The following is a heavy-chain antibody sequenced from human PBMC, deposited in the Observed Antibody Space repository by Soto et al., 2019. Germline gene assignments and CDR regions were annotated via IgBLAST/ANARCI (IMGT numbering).Heavy chain of an antibody. CDR2: INSDGSST. CDR3: ARPPLMAGGGMDV. Sequence: EVQLVESGGGLVQPGGSLRLSLAASGFTFSSYWMHWVGQPPGKGLLWVSRINSDGSSTSYADSVKGRFTISRDNAKNTLYLQMNSLRAEDTAVYYCARPPLMAGGGMDVWGQGTTVTVSS. J-gene: IGHJ6*02. D-gene: IGHD6-19*01. CDR1: GFTFSSYW. V-gene: IGHV3-74*01.